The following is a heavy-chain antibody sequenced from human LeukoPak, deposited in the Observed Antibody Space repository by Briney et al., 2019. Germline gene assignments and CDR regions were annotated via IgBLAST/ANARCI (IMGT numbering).Heavy chain of an antibody. Sequence: PGGSLRLSCAASGFTFSSYAMHWVRQAPGKGLEWVAVISYDGSNKYYADSVEGRFTISRDNSKNTLYLQMNSLRAEDTAVYYCAREMGLARGVATYYYYGMDVWGQGTTVTVSS. J-gene: IGHJ6*02. V-gene: IGHV3-30-3*01. CDR3: AREMGLARGVATYYYYGMDV. CDR1: GFTFSSYA. D-gene: IGHD3-3*01. CDR2: ISYDGSNK.